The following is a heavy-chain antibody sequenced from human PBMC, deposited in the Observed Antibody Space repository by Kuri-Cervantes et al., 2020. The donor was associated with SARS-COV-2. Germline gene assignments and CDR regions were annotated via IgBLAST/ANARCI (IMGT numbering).Heavy chain of an antibody. J-gene: IGHJ6*03. CDR1: GFTFSSYW. Sequence: GGSLRLSCAAPGFTFSSYWMSWVRQAPGKGLEWVAFIRYDGSNKYYADSVKGRFTISRDNSKNTLYLQMNSLRAEDTAVYYCARGEYCSSTSCYYYYYMDVWGKGTTVTVSS. CDR2: IRYDGSNK. CDR3: ARGEYCSSTSCYYYYYMDV. V-gene: IGHV3-30*02. D-gene: IGHD2-2*01.